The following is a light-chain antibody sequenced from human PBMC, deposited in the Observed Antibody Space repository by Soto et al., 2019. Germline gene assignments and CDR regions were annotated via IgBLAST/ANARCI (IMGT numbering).Light chain of an antibody. J-gene: IGKJ4*02. CDR3: QQYTSYSP. CDR2: KAS. CDR1: QSINNL. Sequence: DIQMTQSPSTLSASVGDRVTITCRASQSINNLLAWYQQKPGKAPKLLIYKASNLESGVPSRFSGNGSGTEFTLTISGLQPDDFATYYCQQYTSYSPFGGGTKVEIK. V-gene: IGKV1-5*03.